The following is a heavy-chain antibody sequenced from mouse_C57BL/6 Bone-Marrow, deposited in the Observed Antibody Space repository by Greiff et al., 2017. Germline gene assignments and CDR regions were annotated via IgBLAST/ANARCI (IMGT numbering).Heavy chain of an antibody. V-gene: IGHV5-12*01. Sequence: EVKVVESGGGLVQPGGSLKLSCAASGFTFSDYYMYWVRQTPEKRLEWVAYISNGGGSTYYPDTVKGRVTISRDNAKNTLYLQMSRLKSEDTAMYYCASRGSYAMDYWGQGTSVTVSS. D-gene: IGHD1-1*01. CDR2: ISNGGGST. J-gene: IGHJ4*01. CDR1: GFTFSDYY. CDR3: ASRGSYAMDY.